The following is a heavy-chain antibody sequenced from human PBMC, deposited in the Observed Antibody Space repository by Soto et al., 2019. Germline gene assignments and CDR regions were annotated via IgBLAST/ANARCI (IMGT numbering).Heavy chain of an antibody. CDR3: VRVAVSRVGAQAYDY. D-gene: IGHD1-26*01. V-gene: IGHV3-48*02. CDR1: GFTFSNFM. CDR2: ISSGSDVI. Sequence: EVQLVESGGGLVQPGGSLRLSCAASGFTFSNFMMNWVRQAAGKGLEWLAFISSGSDVIYYADSVKGRFTVSRDNAQKSLYLQMDSLRDENPAVYYCVRVAVSRVGAQAYDYWGQGTLVTVSS. J-gene: IGHJ4*02.